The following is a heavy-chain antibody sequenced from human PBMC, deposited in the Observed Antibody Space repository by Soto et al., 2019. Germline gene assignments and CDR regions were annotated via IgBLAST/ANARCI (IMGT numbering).Heavy chain of an antibody. Sequence: EVQLVESGGGLVQPGGSLRLACAASGFTVSSNYMSWVRQAPGKGLEWVSVIYSGGSTYYADSVKGRFTISRHNSKNTLYLQMNSLRAEDTAVYYCASNSGSYDHDAFDIWGQGTMVTVSS. CDR3: ASNSGSYDHDAFDI. CDR1: GFTVSSNY. J-gene: IGHJ3*02. D-gene: IGHD1-26*01. CDR2: IYSGGST. V-gene: IGHV3-53*04.